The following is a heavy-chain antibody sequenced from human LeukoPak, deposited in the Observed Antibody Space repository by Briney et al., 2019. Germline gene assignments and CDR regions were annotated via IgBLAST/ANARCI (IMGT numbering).Heavy chain of an antibody. V-gene: IGHV1-2*02. CDR3: ARDNSPVRPFDY. CDR1: GYTFTGYY. Sequence: ASVKVSCKASGYTFTGYYMHWVRQAPGQGLEWMGWINPNSGGTNYAQKFQGRVTMTRDTSISTAYMELSRLRSDDAAVYYCARDNSPVRPFDYWGQGTLVTVSS. CDR2: INPNSGGT. J-gene: IGHJ4*02. D-gene: IGHD3-10*01.